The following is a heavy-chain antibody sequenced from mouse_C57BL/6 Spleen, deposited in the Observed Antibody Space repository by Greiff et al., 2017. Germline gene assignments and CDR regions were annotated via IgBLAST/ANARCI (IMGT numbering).Heavy chain of an antibody. CDR1: GFTFSDYY. Sequence: EVMLVESEGGLVQPGSSMKLSCTASGFTFSDYYMAWVRQVPEKGLEWVANINYDGSSTYYLDSLKSRFIISRDNAKNILYLQMSSLKSEDTATYYCARAYDGYYGAMDYWGQGTSVTVSS. V-gene: IGHV5-16*01. CDR2: INYDGSST. D-gene: IGHD2-3*01. CDR3: ARAYDGYYGAMDY. J-gene: IGHJ4*01.